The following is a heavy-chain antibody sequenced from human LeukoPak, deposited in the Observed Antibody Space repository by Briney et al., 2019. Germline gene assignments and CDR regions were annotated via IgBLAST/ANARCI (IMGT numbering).Heavy chain of an antibody. CDR2: ISYDGSNK. CDR1: GFTFSSYA. J-gene: IGHJ4*02. V-gene: IGHV3-30*04. D-gene: IGHD1-26*01. CDR3: ARSDSIVGAHFDY. Sequence: PGGSLRLSCAASGFTFSSYAMHWVRQAPGKGLEWLAVISYDGSNKYYADSVKGRFTISRDNSKNTLYLQMNSLRAEDTAVYYCARSDSIVGAHFDYWGQGTLVTVSS.